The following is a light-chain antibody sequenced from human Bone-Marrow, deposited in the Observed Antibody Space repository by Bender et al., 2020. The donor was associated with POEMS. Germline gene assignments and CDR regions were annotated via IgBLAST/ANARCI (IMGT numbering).Light chain of an antibody. CDR2: EDS. V-gene: IGLV3-21*02. Sequence: SYVLTQPPSVSVAPGQTATITCGGNSIGIKSVHWYHQKPGQAPVLVVYEDSDRPSGIPERFSGSNSVNSATLTISRVEAGDEADYYCHVWDSFTNQEVFGGGTKLTVL. CDR3: HVWDSFTNQEV. CDR1: SIGIKS. J-gene: IGLJ3*02.